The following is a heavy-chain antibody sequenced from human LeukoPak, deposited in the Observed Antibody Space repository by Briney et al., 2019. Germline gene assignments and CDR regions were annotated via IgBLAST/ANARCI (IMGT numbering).Heavy chain of an antibody. J-gene: IGHJ4*02. D-gene: IGHD3-9*01. Sequence: SQTLSLTCVVSGDSVSGKNGAWNWIRQSPSRGLEWLGRTYYRSKWYNDYAESMEGRMTISQDTSKNQYSLHLNSVTPDDTAVYYCARDFGTTDWHTFDYWGQGTLVTASS. V-gene: IGHV6-1*01. CDR1: GDSVSGKNGA. CDR2: TYYRSKWYN. CDR3: ARDFGTTDWHTFDY.